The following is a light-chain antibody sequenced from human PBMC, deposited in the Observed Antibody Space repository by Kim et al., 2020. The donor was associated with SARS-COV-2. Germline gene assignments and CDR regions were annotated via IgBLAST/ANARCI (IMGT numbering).Light chain of an antibody. V-gene: IGLV3-19*01. J-gene: IGLJ2*01. CDR3: NSRDSNDNVI. CDR2: GKN. CDR1: SLRSHY. Sequence: VALGQTVRITCQGDSLRSHYATGYEQKPGQAQILVIYGKNNRHSGTPDRFSGSSSGNTASLTITGTQAGDEADYYCNSRDSNDNVIFGGGTQLT.